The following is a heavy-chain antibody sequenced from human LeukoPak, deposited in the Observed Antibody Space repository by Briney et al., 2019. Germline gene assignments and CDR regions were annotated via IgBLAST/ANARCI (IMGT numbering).Heavy chain of an antibody. CDR1: GFPFSNYA. V-gene: IGHV3-23*01. CDR2: MSGSGGST. Sequence: GGSLRLSCAASGFPFSNYAMNWVRQAPGKGLEWVSAMSGSGGSTHYADSVKGRFTISRDNSKNTLFLQMNSLRAEDTAVYYCARDFGSDVPAAKGYYYYGMDVWGQGTTVTVSS. J-gene: IGHJ6*02. CDR3: ARDFGSDVPAAKGYYYYGMDV. D-gene: IGHD2-2*01.